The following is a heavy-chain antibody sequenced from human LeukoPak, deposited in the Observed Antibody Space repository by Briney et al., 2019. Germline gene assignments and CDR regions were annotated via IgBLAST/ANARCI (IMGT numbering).Heavy chain of an antibody. CDR3: ARDLRGVIPFDY. Sequence: PGGSLRLSCVASGFTVNSNYMSWVRQAPGKGLEWVSVIYSGGSTYYADSVKGRFTIYRDNSKNTLYLQMNSLRAEDTAVYYCARDLRGVIPFDYWGQGTLVTVSS. D-gene: IGHD3-10*01. CDR1: GFTVNSNY. J-gene: IGHJ4*02. CDR2: IYSGGST. V-gene: IGHV3-66*01.